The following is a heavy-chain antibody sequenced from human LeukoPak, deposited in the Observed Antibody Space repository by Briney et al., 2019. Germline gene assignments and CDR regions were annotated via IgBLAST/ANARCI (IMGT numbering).Heavy chain of an antibody. V-gene: IGHV3-11*04. CDR3: ARKYGSGSYYYMDV. D-gene: IGHD3-10*01. Sequence: GGSLRLSCAASGFTFSDYYMSWIRQAPGKGLEWVSYISSSGSTIYYADSVKGRFTISRDNAKNSLYLQMNSPRAEDTAVYYCARKYGSGSYYYMDVWGKGTTVTVSS. CDR1: GFTFSDYY. J-gene: IGHJ6*03. CDR2: ISSSGSTI.